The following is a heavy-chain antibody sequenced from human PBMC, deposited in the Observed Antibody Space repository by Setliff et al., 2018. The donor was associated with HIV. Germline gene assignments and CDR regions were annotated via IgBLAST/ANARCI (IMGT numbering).Heavy chain of an antibody. CDR1: GGSISTNNFY. Sequence: PSETLSLTCTVTGGSISTNNFYWGWIRQPPGKGLQWMGSIYFTGDSYSDPSLKSRVTTSVDTSNNQLSLILSPVTAADTAVYYCARQTGRRGDYGSNSLYYFDYWGKGMLVTVSS. CDR3: ARQTGRRGDYGSNSLYYFDY. J-gene: IGHJ4*02. CDR2: IYFTGDS. D-gene: IGHD3-10*01. V-gene: IGHV4-39*01.